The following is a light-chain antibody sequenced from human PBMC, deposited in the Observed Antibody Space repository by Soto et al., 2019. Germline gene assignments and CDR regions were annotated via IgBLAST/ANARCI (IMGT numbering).Light chain of an antibody. CDR3: QQYVSSPPHT. CDR2: GAS. Sequence: EIVLTQSPGTLSLSPGERATLSCRASQNVSSSYLAWYQQKPGQAPRLLIYGASSRATGIPDRFSGSGSGTDFTLTISRLEPEDFAVYYCQQYVSSPPHTFGPGTKVDIK. V-gene: IGKV3-20*01. J-gene: IGKJ3*01. CDR1: QNVSSSY.